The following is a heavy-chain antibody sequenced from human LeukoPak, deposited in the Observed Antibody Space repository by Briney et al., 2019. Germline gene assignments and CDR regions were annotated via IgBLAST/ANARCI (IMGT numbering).Heavy chain of an antibody. CDR1: GLTFSKAW. CDR2: ISSSSSTI. CDR3: ARGSTYYDSSGQVPFDY. D-gene: IGHD3-22*01. V-gene: IGHV3-48*01. J-gene: IGHJ4*02. Sequence: PGGSLRLSCAAPGLTFSKAWMNWVRQAPGKGLEWVSYISSSSSTIYYADSVKGRFTISRDNAKNSLYLQMNSLRTEDTAVYYCARGSTYYDSSGQVPFDYWGQGTLVTVSS.